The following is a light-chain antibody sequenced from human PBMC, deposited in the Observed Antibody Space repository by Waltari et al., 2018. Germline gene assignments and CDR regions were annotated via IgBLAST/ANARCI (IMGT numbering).Light chain of an antibody. V-gene: IGLV2-14*03. J-gene: IGLJ2*01. CDR2: DVA. Sequence: QSALTQPASVSGSPGQSIPFSCKAMSVDVGGFKFVSWYQHHPGKAPKLLIYDVAKRPAGVSDRFSGSKTGNTASLTISGLRAEDEAFYYCSSYSTTSAVVFGGGTKMTVL. CDR3: SSYSTTSAVV. CDR1: SVDVGGFKF.